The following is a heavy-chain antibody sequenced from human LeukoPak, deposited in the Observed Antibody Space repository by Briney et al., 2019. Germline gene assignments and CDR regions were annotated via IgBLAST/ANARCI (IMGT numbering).Heavy chain of an antibody. J-gene: IGHJ4*02. V-gene: IGHV3-48*03. D-gene: IGHD6-19*01. Sequence: GGSLRLSCAASGFTVSSNYMNWVRQAPGKGLEWVSYISSSGSTIYYADSVKGRFTISRDNAKNSLYLQMNSLRAEDTAVYYCARGQSSGWYRPIDYWGQGTLVTVSS. CDR2: ISSSGSTI. CDR3: ARGQSSGWYRPIDY. CDR1: GFTVSSNY.